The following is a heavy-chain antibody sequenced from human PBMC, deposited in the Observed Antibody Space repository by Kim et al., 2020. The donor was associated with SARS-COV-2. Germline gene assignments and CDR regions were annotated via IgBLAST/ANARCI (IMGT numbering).Heavy chain of an antibody. CDR3: ARTVWNKI. V-gene: IGHV3-23*01. J-gene: IGHJ3*02. Sequence: GGSLRLSCVASGFILDTYGVTWVRQVPGKGLEWVAGISDDGGSTNYAESVRGRFTISRDNSRNTVYLQMNSLRAEDTAVYSCARTVWNKIWG. CDR2: ISDDGGST. CDR1: GFILDTYG. D-gene: IGHD1-1*01.